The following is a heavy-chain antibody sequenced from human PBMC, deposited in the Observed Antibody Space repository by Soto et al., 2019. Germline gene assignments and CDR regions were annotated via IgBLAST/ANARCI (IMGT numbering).Heavy chain of an antibody. CDR3: AKDSDLAYKPQWFDP. CDR2: ISGSGGVT. Sequence: EVQLLESGGGLVQPGGSQRLSCAASGFTFSNYAMSWVRQAPGKGLEWVSGISGSGGVTYYSDSVKGRFTISRDNLKNTLYLQMNSLRVEDTAVYYCAKDSDLAYKPQWFDPWCQGTLVTVSS. J-gene: IGHJ5*02. V-gene: IGHV3-23*01. D-gene: IGHD1-1*01. CDR1: GFTFSNYA.